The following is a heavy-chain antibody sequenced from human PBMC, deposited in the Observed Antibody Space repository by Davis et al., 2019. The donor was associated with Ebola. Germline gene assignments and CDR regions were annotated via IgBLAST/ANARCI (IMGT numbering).Heavy chain of an antibody. D-gene: IGHD1-26*01. V-gene: IGHV4-30-2*01. CDR2: VSDRGRS. CDR3: ARDGRGSSYDY. CDR1: GGTIGSSSYS. Sequence: PSATLSLTCAVSGGTIGSSSYSWTWIRQAPGKGLAWIGYVSDRGRSYYNPSLGSRVTMSLDMSKNQFSLTLFSVSAADTAIYFCARDGRGSSYDYWGQGRLVTVSS. J-gene: IGHJ4*02.